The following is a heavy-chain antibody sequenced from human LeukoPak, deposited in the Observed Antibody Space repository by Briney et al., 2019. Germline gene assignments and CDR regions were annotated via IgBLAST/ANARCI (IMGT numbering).Heavy chain of an antibody. J-gene: IGHJ4*02. V-gene: IGHV4-34*01. D-gene: IGHD1-1*01. CDR2: INHSGST. CDR3: ARAQKLRGRYFDY. CDR1: GGSFSGYY. Sequence: SETLSLTCAVYGGSFSGYYLSWIRQPPGKGLEWIGEINHSGSTNYNPSLKSRVTISVDTSKNQFSLKLSSVTAADTAVYYCARAQKLRGRYFDYWGQGTLVTVSS.